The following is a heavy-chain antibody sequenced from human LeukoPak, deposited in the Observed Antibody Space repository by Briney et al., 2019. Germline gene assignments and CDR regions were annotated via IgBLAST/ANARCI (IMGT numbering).Heavy chain of an antibody. CDR1: GGTFSSYA. CDR2: IIPIFGTA. J-gene: IGHJ4*02. D-gene: IGHD6-19*01. Sequence: SVKVSCKASGGTFSSYAISWVRQAPGQGLEWMGGIIPIFGTANYAQKFQGRVTITADESTSTAYMELRSLRSDDTAVYYCARDSDKHSSGWWYPDYWGQGTLVTVSS. CDR3: ARDSDKHSSGWWYPDY. V-gene: IGHV1-69*13.